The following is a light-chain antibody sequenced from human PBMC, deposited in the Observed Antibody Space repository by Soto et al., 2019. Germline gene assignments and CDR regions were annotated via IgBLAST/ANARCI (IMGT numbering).Light chain of an antibody. Sequence: EIALTQSPATLSLSPGERASLSCRASQSVSSQLACYRQRPGQAPRLLIYGASSRATGIPDRFSGGGSGTDFTLTISSLEPEDSAAYYCHQRSNRLTFGGGTKVDIK. CDR2: GAS. CDR3: HQRSNRLT. J-gene: IGKJ4*01. V-gene: IGKV3-11*01. CDR1: QSVSSQ.